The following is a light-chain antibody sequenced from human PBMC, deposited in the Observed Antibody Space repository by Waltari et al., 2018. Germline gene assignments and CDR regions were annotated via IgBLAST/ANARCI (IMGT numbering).Light chain of an antibody. Sequence: QTVVPQEPSLSVSPGGTVPLPFALRSGSPSITSYATWYQHSPGQTPRTLVYKANIRSSGVPDRFSGSVLGNKAVLIITGAQAEDESTYYCLLYMGSGIWVFGGGTKLTVL. CDR3: LLYMGSGIWV. CDR2: KAN. J-gene: IGLJ3*02. V-gene: IGLV8-61*01. CDR1: SGSPSITSY.